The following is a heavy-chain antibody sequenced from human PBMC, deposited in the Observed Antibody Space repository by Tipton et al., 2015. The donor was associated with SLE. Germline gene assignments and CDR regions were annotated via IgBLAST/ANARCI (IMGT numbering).Heavy chain of an antibody. Sequence: SLRLSCAASGFTFSSYAMSWVRQAPGKGLEWVSAISGSGGSTYYADSVKGRFTISRDNSKNTLYLQMNSLRAEDTAVYYCAKGQLSPPYYHCGMDVWGQGTTVTVSS. D-gene: IGHD5-18*01. CDR2: ISGSGGST. CDR1: GFTFSSYA. J-gene: IGHJ6*02. V-gene: IGHV3-23*01. CDR3: AKGQLSPPYYHCGMDV.